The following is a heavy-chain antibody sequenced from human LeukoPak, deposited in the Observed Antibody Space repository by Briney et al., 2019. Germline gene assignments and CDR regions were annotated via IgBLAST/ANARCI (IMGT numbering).Heavy chain of an antibody. CDR3: ARMPRFAELSYFDY. Sequence: GGSLRLSCAASGFTFSSYSMNWVRQAPGKGLEWVSYISSSGNTIYYADSVKGRFTISRDNAKNSLFLQMNGLRAEDTAVYYCARMPRFAELSYFDYWGQGTLVPVSS. J-gene: IGHJ4*02. CDR2: ISSSGNTI. D-gene: IGHD3-10*01. V-gene: IGHV3-48*04. CDR1: GFTFSSYS.